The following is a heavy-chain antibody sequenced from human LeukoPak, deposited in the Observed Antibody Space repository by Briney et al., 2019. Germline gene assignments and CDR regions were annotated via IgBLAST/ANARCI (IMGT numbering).Heavy chain of an antibody. J-gene: IGHJ4*02. CDR2: ISPNSGGT. CDR1: GYTFTGYY. Sequence: ASVKVSCKASGYTFTGYYMHWVRQAPGQGLEWMGWISPNSGGTNYAQKFQGRVTMTRDTSISTAYMELSRLRSDDTAVYYCARILTPYGDYVYYWGQGTLVTVSS. V-gene: IGHV1-2*02. D-gene: IGHD4-17*01. CDR3: ARILTPYGDYVYY.